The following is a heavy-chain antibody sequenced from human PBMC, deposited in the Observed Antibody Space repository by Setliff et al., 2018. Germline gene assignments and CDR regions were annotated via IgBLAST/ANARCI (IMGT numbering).Heavy chain of an antibody. V-gene: IGHV3-23*01. CDR2: ISASGDTT. Sequence: GGSLRLSCAASGYTSSSYAMTWVRQAPGEGLEWVSIISASGDTTYYADSVKGRLTISRDNSKNTLYLQMNSLRAEDTAVYYCCSGSYLFVYWGQGSRVTVSS. CDR3: CSGSYLFVY. CDR1: GYTSSSYA. J-gene: IGHJ4*02. D-gene: IGHD1-26*01.